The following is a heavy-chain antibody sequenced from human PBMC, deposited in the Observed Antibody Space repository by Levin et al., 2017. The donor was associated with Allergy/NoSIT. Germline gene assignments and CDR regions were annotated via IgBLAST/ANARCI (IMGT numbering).Heavy chain of an antibody. Sequence: ASVKVSCKASGGTFSSYAISWVRQAPGQGLEWMGGIIPIFGTANYAQKFQGRVTITADESTSTAYMELSSLRSEDTAVYYCARSRSGLRFGVSSSSPPYYYYYGMDVWGQGTTVTVSS. V-gene: IGHV1-69*13. CDR3: ARSRSGLRFGVSSSSPPYYYYYGMDV. CDR1: GGTFSSYA. CDR2: IIPIFGTA. J-gene: IGHJ6*02. D-gene: IGHD6-6*01.